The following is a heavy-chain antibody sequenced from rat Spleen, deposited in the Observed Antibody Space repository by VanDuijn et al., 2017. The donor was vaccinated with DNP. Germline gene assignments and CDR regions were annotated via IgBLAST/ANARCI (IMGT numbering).Heavy chain of an antibody. J-gene: IGHJ4*01. CDR3: ARSLATVAPAGSMDA. Sequence: QVQLKESGPGLVQPSQTLSLTCTVSGFSLTNYHVHWVRQPPGKGLEWMGRIQSGGSTDYNSALKSRLSISRDTSKSQVFLRSNRVKTEDTARYFCARSLATVAPAGSMDAWGQGTSVTVSS. V-gene: IGHV2-27*01. D-gene: IGHD1-3*01. CDR1: GFSLTNYH. CDR2: IQSGGST.